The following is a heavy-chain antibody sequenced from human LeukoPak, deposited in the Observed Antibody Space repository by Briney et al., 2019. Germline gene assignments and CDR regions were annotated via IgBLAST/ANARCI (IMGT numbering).Heavy chain of an antibody. CDR3: ARGKEWEPIHYYYYMDV. CDR2: IYTSGST. CDR1: GGPISSGSYY. Sequence: SETLSLTCTVSGGPISSGSYYWSWIRQPAGKGLEWIGRIYTSGSTNYNPSLKSRVTISVDTSKNQFSLKLSSVTAADTAVYYCARGKEWEPIHYYYYMDVWGKGTTVTVSS. D-gene: IGHD1-26*01. V-gene: IGHV4-61*02. J-gene: IGHJ6*03.